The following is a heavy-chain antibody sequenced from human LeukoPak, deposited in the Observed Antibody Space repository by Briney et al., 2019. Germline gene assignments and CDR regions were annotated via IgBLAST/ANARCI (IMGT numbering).Heavy chain of an antibody. V-gene: IGHV3-9*01. CDR2: ISWNSGSI. J-gene: IGHJ4*02. D-gene: IGHD3-22*01. CDR1: GFTFDDYA. CDR3: AKASGRYDSSGYYYVSDY. Sequence: GGSLRLSCAASGFTFDDYAMHWVRQAPGKGLEWVSGISWNSGSIGYADSVKGRFTISRDNAKNSLYLQMNSLRAEDTALYYCAKASGRYDSSGYYYVSDYWGQGTLVTVSS.